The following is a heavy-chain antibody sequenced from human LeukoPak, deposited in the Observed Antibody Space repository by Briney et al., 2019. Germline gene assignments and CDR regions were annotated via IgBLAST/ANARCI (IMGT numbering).Heavy chain of an antibody. J-gene: IGHJ4*02. D-gene: IGHD4-17*01. CDR3: ASVTTVPYKNDY. CDR2: MYYSGST. Sequence: PSETLSLTCTVSGGSFSSYYLRWIRQPPGKGLEWIGYMYYSGSTNYSPSLKSRVTISGDTSRNQFSLKLNSVTAADTAVYYCASVTTVPYKNDYWGQGTLVTVSS. V-gene: IGHV4-59*01. CDR1: GGSFSSYY.